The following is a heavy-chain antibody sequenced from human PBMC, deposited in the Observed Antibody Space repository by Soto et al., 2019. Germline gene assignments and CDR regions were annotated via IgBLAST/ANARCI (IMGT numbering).Heavy chain of an antibody. CDR3: ARGGQLADFDY. V-gene: IGHV4-34*01. CDR2: INHSGSN. J-gene: IGHJ4*02. CDR1: GGSFSGYY. D-gene: IGHD1-1*01. Sequence: SETLSLTCAVYGGSFSGYYWSWIRQPPGKGLEWIGEINHSGSNNYNPSLKSRVTISVDTYKNQFSLKLSSVTAADTAVYYCARGGQLADFDYWGQGTLVTVS.